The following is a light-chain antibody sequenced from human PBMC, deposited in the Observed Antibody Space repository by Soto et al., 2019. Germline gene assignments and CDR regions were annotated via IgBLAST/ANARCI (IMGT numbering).Light chain of an antibody. CDR1: QSLVHSYGDTY. V-gene: IGKV2-30*02. CDR2: KVS. Sequence: VVMTQSPLSLTVSLGQPPSTSCTSSQSLVHSYGDTYLNWFQQRPGQSPRRLIYKVSNRDSGVAVRLSRRGAGSDLALKISRVESEDVGVYYCMQGTHWPLTFGGGTKVEIK. J-gene: IGKJ4*01. CDR3: MQGTHWPLT.